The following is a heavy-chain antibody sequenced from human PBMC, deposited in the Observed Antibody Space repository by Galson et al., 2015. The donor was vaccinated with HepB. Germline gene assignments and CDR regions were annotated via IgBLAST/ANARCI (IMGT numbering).Heavy chain of an antibody. Sequence: SLRLSCAASGFTFSGSAMHWVRQASGKGLEWVGRIRSKANSYATAYAASVKGRFTISRDDSKNTAYLQMNSLKTEDTAVYYCTRHGYAEETDRDLLSGSSPVDYWGQGTLVTVSS. CDR3: TRHGYAEETDRDLLSGSSPVDY. CDR1: GFTFSGSA. CDR2: IRSKANSYAT. J-gene: IGHJ4*02. D-gene: IGHD1-26*01. V-gene: IGHV3-73*01.